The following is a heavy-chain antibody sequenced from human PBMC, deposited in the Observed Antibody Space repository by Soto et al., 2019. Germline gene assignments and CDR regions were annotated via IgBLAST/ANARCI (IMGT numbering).Heavy chain of an antibody. J-gene: IGHJ4*02. CDR1: AFSISTYW. V-gene: IGHV3-7*01. CDR2: IKPDGSEK. D-gene: IGHD6-19*01. Sequence: GGSLRLSCAASAFSISTYWMSWVRQAPGKGLEGVANIKPDGSEKYSVDSVEGRFTISRDNAKNSVYLQINSLRAEDTAVYYCARENIAVPGGDCWGQGALVTVSS. CDR3: ARENIAVPGGDC.